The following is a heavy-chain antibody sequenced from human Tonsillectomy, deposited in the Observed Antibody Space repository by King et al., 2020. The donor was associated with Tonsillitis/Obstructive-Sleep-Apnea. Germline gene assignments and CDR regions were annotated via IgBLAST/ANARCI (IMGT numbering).Heavy chain of an antibody. CDR2: IYYSGST. J-gene: IGHJ4*02. D-gene: IGHD3-22*01. CDR1: GGSVSSGSYY. V-gene: IGHV4-61*01. Sequence: QLQESGPGLVKPSETLSLTCTVSGGSVSSGSYYWNWIRQPPGKGLEWIGYIYYSGSTKYNPSLKSRVTISVDTSKKQVSLKLSSVTAADTAIYYCAGDPTPISGYDQPFGYLGQGTLVTVSS. CDR3: AGDPTPISGYDQPFGY.